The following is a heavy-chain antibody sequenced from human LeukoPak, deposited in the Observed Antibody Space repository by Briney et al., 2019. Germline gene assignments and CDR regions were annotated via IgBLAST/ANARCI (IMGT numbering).Heavy chain of an antibody. CDR2: MNPNSGNT. CDR1: GYTFTSYD. V-gene: IGHV1-8*01. CDR3: ARPWGATLYEYYFDY. J-gene: IGHJ4*02. Sequence: EASVKVSCKASGYTFTSYDINWVRQATGQGLEWMGWMNPNSGNTGYAQKFQGRVTMTRNTSISTACVELSSLRSEDTAVYYCARPWGATLYEYYFDYWGQGTLVTVSS. D-gene: IGHD1-26*01.